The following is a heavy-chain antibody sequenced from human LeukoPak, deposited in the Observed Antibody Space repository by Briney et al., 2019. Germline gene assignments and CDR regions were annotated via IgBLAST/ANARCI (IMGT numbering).Heavy chain of an antibody. CDR3: ARALTIFGGGTDAFDI. V-gene: IGHV6-1*01. D-gene: IGHD3-3*01. CDR1: GDSVSSNSAA. CDR2: TYYRSKWYN. J-gene: IGHJ3*02. Sequence: SQTLSLTCAISGDSVSSNSAAWNWIRQSPSRGLEWLGRTYYRSKWYNDYAVSVKSRITINPDTSKNQFSLQLNSVTPEDTAVYYCARALTIFGGGTDAFDIWGQETMVTASS.